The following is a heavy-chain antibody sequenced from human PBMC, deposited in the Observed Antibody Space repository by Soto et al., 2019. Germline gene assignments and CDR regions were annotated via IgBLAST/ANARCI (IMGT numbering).Heavy chain of an antibody. CDR1: GGTFSSYA. D-gene: IGHD2-2*01. V-gene: IGHV1-69*13. CDR3: ATQENDIVVVPAAIRPGGMDV. Sequence: SVKVSCKASGGTFSSYAISWLRQAPGQGLEWMGGIIPIFGTANYAQKFQGRVTITADESTSTAYMELSSLRSEDTAVYYCATQENDIVVVPAAIRPGGMDVWGQGTTVTVSS. CDR2: IIPIFGTA. J-gene: IGHJ6*02.